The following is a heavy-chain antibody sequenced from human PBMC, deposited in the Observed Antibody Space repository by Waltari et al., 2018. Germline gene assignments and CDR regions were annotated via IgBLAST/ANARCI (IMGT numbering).Heavy chain of an antibody. CDR1: GGSISSGSYY. CDR2: IYTSGST. J-gene: IGHJ6*02. D-gene: IGHD5-12*01. V-gene: IGHV4-61*02. CDR3: ARGYDTSGYYYYYGMDV. Sequence: QVQLQESGPGLVKPSQTLSLTCTVSGGSISSGSYYWSWIRQPAGKGLEWIGRIYTSGSTNYNPALKSRVTISVDTSKNQFSLKLSSVTAADTAVYYCARGYDTSGYYYYYGMDVWGQGTTVTVSS.